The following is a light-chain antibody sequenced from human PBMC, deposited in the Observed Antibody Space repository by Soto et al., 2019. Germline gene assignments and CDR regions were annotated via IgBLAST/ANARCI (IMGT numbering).Light chain of an antibody. CDR2: EVS. J-gene: IGLJ1*01. CDR1: SSDFGGYNY. CDR3: SSYTSSSTPYV. Sequence: ALTQPASVSGSPGQSLTISCTGTSSDFGGYNYVSWYQQHPGKAPKLMIYEVSNRPSGVSNSFSGSKSGNTASLTISGLKAEDEADYDCSSYTSSSTPYVFGTGTKVPVL. V-gene: IGLV2-14*01.